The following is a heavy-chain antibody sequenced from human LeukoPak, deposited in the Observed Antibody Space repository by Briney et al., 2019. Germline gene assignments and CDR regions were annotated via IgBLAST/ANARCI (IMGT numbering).Heavy chain of an antibody. CDR1: GYTFTGYY. J-gene: IGHJ4*02. Sequence: ASVKVSCKASGYTFTGYYMHWVRQAPGQGLEWMGWINPNSGGTNYAQKFQGRVTMTRDTSISTAYMELSSLRSEDTAVYYCARVGGLVVVAAGDWGQGTLVTVSS. CDR2: INPNSGGT. CDR3: ARVGGLVVVAAGD. V-gene: IGHV1-2*02. D-gene: IGHD2-15*01.